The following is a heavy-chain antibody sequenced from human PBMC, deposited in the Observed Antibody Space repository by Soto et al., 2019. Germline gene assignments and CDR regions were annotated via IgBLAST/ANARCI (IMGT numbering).Heavy chain of an antibody. Sequence: GASVKASCKASGYTFTSYGSSWVRQAPGQGLEWMGWISAYNGNTNYAQKLQGRVTMTTDTSTSTAYMELRSLRSDDTAVYYCAREAYYDILTGYPPAGNMDVWGQGTTVTVSS. J-gene: IGHJ6*02. CDR3: AREAYYDILTGYPPAGNMDV. CDR2: ISAYNGNT. V-gene: IGHV1-18*01. D-gene: IGHD3-9*01. CDR1: GYTFTSYG.